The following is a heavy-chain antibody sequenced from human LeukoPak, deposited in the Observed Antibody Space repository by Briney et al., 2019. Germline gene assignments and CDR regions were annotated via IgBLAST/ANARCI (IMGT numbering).Heavy chain of an antibody. Sequence: GGSLRLSCAASGFTFSSYWMNWVRQAPGKGLEWVANIKQDGSEKYYVDSVKGRFTISRDNAKNSLYLQMNSLRAEDTAVYYCARGGIITSYAFEIWGQGAMVTVSS. CDR3: ARGGIITSYAFEI. V-gene: IGHV3-7*04. CDR2: IKQDGSEK. CDR1: GFTFSSYW. D-gene: IGHD6-6*01. J-gene: IGHJ3*02.